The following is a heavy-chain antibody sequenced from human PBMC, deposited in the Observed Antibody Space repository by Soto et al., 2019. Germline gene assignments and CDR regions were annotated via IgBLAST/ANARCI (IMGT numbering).Heavy chain of an antibody. CDR1: GFTFSSYA. V-gene: IGHV3-30-3*01. J-gene: IGHJ4*02. Sequence: GGSLRLSCAASGFTFSSYAMHWVRQAPGKGLEWVAVISYDGSNKYYADSVKGRFTISRDNSKNTLYLQMNSLRAEDTAVYYCARGNYVWGSYRYIDYWSQGTLVTVSS. D-gene: IGHD3-16*02. CDR3: ARGNYVWGSYRYIDY. CDR2: ISYDGSNK.